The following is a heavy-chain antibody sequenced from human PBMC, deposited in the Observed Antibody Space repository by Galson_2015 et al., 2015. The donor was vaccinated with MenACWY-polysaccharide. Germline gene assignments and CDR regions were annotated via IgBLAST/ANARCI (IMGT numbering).Heavy chain of an antibody. V-gene: IGHV3-43*01. D-gene: IGHD4-11*01. Sequence: SLRLSCAASGFTFGNYMMHWVRQAPGKGLQWVSLINWNGGSTSYADSVKGRFTITRDNSKKSLYLQMNSLKTEDTALYYCAEDLGNYRGGDYWGQGTLVTVSS. CDR1: GFTFGNYM. J-gene: IGHJ4*02. CDR2: INWNGGST. CDR3: AEDLGNYRGGDY.